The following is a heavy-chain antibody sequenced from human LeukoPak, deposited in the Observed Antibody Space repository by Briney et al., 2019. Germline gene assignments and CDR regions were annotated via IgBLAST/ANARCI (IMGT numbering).Heavy chain of an antibody. D-gene: IGHD6-19*01. V-gene: IGHV1-69*04. Sequence: GASMKVSCKASGGTFSSYAISGVRQAPGQGLEWMGRIIPILGIANYAQKFQGRVTNTADKSTSTAYMELSSLRSEDTAVYYCARVLAGSGYGMDVWGQGTTVTVSS. CDR1: GGTFSSYA. CDR3: ARVLAGSGYGMDV. J-gene: IGHJ6*02. CDR2: IIPILGIA.